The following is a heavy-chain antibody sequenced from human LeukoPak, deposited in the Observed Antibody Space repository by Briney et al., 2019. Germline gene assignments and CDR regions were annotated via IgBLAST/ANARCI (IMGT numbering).Heavy chain of an antibody. D-gene: IGHD6-13*01. V-gene: IGHV3-21*01. J-gene: IGHJ4*02. Sequence: GGSLRLSCAASGFTFSSYSMNWVRQAPGEGLEWVSSISSSSSYIYYADSVKGRFTISRDNAKNSLYLQMNSLRAEDTAVYYCARDSSSWLDYWGQGTLVTVSS. CDR3: ARDSSSWLDY. CDR1: GFTFSSYS. CDR2: ISSSSSYI.